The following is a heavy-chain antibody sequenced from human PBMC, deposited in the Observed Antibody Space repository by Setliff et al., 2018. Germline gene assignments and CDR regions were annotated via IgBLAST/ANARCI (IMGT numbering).Heavy chain of an antibody. D-gene: IGHD6-19*01. CDR1: GYTFTSYR. Sequence: ASVKVSCKASGYTFTSYRFSWVRQAPGQGLEWMGIINPSGGSTSYAQKFQGRVTMTRDTSTSTAYMELSSLRSEDAAVYCCARGESSGWYVVDYWGQGTLVTVSS. CDR2: INPSGGST. J-gene: IGHJ4*02. V-gene: IGHV1-46*01. CDR3: ARGESSGWYVVDY.